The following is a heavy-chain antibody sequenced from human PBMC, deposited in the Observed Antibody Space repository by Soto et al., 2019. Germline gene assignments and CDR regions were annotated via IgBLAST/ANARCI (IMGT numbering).Heavy chain of an antibody. D-gene: IGHD4-17*01. CDR3: AKNSENYGDSRYDS. CDR2: IRRSGGNT. V-gene: IGHV3-23*01. CDR1: GFTFNNYA. Sequence: EVQLLESGGGWVQPGGSLRLSCVSSGFTFNNYAMSWVRQAPGKGLEWVSSIRRSGGNTYYADSMKGRFTISRDNSKNTLYLQMNSLRAEDTAVYYCAKNSENYGDSRYDSWGQGILVTVSS. J-gene: IGHJ4*02.